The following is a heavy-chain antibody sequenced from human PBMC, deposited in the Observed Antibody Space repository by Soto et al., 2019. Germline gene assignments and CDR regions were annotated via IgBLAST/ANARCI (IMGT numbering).Heavy chain of an antibody. CDR2: IYHSGST. J-gene: IGHJ4*02. V-gene: IGHV4-30-4*01. Sequence: KASETLSLTCTVSGGSISSGDYYWSWIRQPPGKGLEWIGYIYHSGSTYYNPSLKSRLTISVDTSKNQFSLKLTSVTAADTAVYYCVRVGEITIFSPVPGYYFDYWGPGTLVTVSS. D-gene: IGHD3-3*01. CDR3: VRVGEITIFSPVPGYYFDY. CDR1: GGSISSGDYY.